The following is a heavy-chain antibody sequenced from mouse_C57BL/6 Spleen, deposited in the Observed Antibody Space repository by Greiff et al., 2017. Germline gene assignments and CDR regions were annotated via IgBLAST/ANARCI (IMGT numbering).Heavy chain of an antibody. V-gene: IGHV1-61*01. CDR3: ARRGGIYDYDGYYAMDY. D-gene: IGHD2-4*01. CDR2: IYPSDSET. Sequence: QVHVKQPGAELVRPGSSVKLSCKASGYTFTSYWLDWVKQRPGQGLEWIGNIYPSDSETHYNQKFKDKATLTVDKSSSTAYMQLSSLTSEDSAVYYCARRGGIYDYDGYYAMDYWGQGTSVTVSS. J-gene: IGHJ4*01. CDR1: GYTFTSYW.